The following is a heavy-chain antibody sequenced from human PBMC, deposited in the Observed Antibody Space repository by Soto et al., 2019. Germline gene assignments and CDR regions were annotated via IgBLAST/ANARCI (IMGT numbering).Heavy chain of an antibody. J-gene: IGHJ4*02. V-gene: IGHV4-34*01. CDR1: GGSFSGYY. CDR2: INHSGST. D-gene: IGHD4-17*01. Sequence: QVQLQQWGAGLLKPSETLSLTCAVYGGSFSGYYWSWIRQPPGKGLEWIGEINHSGSTNYNPSLKSRXXIXVXXSKDQFSLKLSSVTAADTAVYYCARGPNTVTTIDYWGQGTLVTVSS. CDR3: ARGPNTVTTIDY.